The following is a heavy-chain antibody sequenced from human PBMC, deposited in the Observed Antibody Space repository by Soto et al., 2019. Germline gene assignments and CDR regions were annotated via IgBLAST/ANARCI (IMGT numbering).Heavy chain of an antibody. V-gene: IGHV3-7*03. CDR1: GFTFSRHG. Sequence: GESLKISCVASGFTFSRHGLSCGRHAPGKGLGWVASIKPDGSDMYYVDSVNGRFTISRDNAKNSLSLQMSSLRVEDTAFYYCATDLNGESMWGQGTLVTVSS. D-gene: IGHD3-10*01. CDR3: ATDLNGESM. CDR2: IKPDGSDM. J-gene: IGHJ4*02.